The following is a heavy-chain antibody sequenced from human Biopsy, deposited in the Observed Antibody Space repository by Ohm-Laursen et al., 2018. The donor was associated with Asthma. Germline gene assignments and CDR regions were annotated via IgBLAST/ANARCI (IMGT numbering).Heavy chain of an antibody. Sequence: GTLSLTCAVYGGSFSGYYWSWIRQPPGKGLEWIGEINHSGSTNYNPSLKSRVTISVDTSKNQFSLRLNSVTAADTAVYYCARGPNYHGSGRAPIGMDVWGQGTTFTVSS. D-gene: IGHD3-10*01. CDR2: INHSGST. CDR3: ARGPNYHGSGRAPIGMDV. V-gene: IGHV4-34*01. CDR1: GGSFSGYY. J-gene: IGHJ6*02.